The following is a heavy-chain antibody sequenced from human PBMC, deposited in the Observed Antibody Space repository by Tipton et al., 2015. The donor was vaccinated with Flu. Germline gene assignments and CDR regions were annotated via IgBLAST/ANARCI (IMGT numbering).Heavy chain of an antibody. Sequence: TLSLTCTVSGASISSHYWSWIRQSADKGLEWIGRIYTSGSTNYNPSLKSRVTISVDTSKNQFFLELTSVTAADTAVYYCARSGVVGPYYYYMDVWGKGTTVTVSS. CDR1: GASISSHY. CDR2: IYTSGST. J-gene: IGHJ6*03. V-gene: IGHV4-4*07. CDR3: ARSGVVGPYYYYMDV. D-gene: IGHD3-3*01.